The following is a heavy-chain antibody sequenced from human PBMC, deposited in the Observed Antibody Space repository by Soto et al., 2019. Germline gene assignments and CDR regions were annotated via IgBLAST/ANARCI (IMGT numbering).Heavy chain of an antibody. J-gene: IGHJ4*02. CDR2: FSAGGRA. CDR3: AKESMPEHYGDTLFDH. Sequence: EVQLLESGGGLVQPGGSLRLSCEASGFSFSSYALSWVRQAPGKGLEWVSTFSAGGRAYYADSVKGRCTIAKDFSKNTLHLQTNSLRAEDTAVYYCAKESMPEHYGDTLFDHWGQGTRVTVSS. CDR1: GFSFSSYA. V-gene: IGHV3-23*01. D-gene: IGHD4-17*01.